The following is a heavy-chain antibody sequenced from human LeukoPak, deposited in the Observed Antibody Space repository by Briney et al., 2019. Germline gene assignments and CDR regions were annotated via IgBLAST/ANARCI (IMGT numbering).Heavy chain of an antibody. J-gene: IGHJ4*02. Sequence: SETLSLTCAVSGSSINNKKWWSWVRQPPGKGLEWIGEIYQSGSTNYNPSLKSRVTISVDKSKNQFTLKLTSVTAADTAIYYCAKSGDYCLDYWGPGTLVTVSS. CDR3: AKSGDYCLDY. CDR2: IYQSGST. D-gene: IGHD3-3*01. CDR1: GSSINNKKW. V-gene: IGHV4-4*02.